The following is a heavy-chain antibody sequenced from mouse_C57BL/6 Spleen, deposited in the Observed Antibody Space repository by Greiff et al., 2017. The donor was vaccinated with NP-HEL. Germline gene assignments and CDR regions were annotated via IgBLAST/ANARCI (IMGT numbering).Heavy chain of an antibody. CDR1: GYAFSSSW. J-gene: IGHJ4*01. CDR2: IYPGDGDT. D-gene: IGHD2-10*01. V-gene: IGHV1-82*01. Sequence: VQLQQSGPELVKPGASVKISCKASGYAFSSSWMNWVKQRPGKGLEWIGRIYPGDGDTNYNGKFKGKATLTADKSSSTAYMQLSSLTSEDSAVYCCARREAYCGNYRGAMDYWGQGTSVTVSS. CDR3: ARREAYCGNYRGAMDY.